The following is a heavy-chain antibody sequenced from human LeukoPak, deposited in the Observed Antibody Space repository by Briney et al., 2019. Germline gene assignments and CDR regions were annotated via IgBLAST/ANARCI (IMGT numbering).Heavy chain of an antibody. CDR2: IYYSGTT. CDR3: ASARLGTFYFDS. CDR1: GGSISSSY. V-gene: IGHV4-59*08. Sequence: PSEALSLTCTVSGGSISSSYWSCIRQSPGKGLEWIGYIYYSGTTYCNPSLKSRVAVSVDTSKNQFSLKLSSVTAADTAVYFCASARLGTFYFDSWGQGTLVTVSS. J-gene: IGHJ4*02. D-gene: IGHD3-22*01.